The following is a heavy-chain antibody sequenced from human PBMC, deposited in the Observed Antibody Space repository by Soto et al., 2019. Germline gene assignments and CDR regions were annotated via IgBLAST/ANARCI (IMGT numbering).Heavy chain of an antibody. Sequence: VSGPTLVNPTQTLTLTCTFSGFSLSTSGVGVGWVRQPPGKALEWLALIYWNDDKRYSPSLKSRLTITKDTSKNQVVLTMTNMDPVGTATYYCAHEGIAARAEYFQHWGQGTLVTVSS. V-gene: IGHV2-5*01. D-gene: IGHD6-6*01. CDR3: AHEGIAARAEYFQH. CDR2: IYWNDDK. CDR1: GFSLSTSGVG. J-gene: IGHJ1*01.